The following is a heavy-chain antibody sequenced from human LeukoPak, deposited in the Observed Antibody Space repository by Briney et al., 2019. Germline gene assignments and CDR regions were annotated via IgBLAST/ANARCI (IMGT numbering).Heavy chain of an antibody. J-gene: IGHJ4*02. D-gene: IGHD4-17*01. CDR1: GYTFTSYG. CDR3: SRGQKFFNGDYFDY. V-gene: IGHV1-18*01. CDR2: ISTKNGNT. Sequence: ASVKVSCKASGYTFTSYGISWLRQAPGQGLEWMGWISTKNGNTNYAQKFQGRGTMTTDTSTTTVYLELRSLRSDDTAVYYCSRGQKFFNGDYFDYWGQGTLVTVSS.